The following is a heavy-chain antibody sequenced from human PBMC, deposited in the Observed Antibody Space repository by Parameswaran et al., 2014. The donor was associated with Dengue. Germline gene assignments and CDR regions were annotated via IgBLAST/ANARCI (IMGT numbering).Heavy chain of an antibody. V-gene: IGHV1-46*01. CDR3: ARGQGSFLESQIGDDAFDI. D-gene: IGHD3-3*01. Sequence: WVRQAPGQGLEWMGIINPSGGSTSYAQKFQGRVTMTRDTSTSTVYMELSSLRSEDTAVYYCARGQGSFLESQIGDDAFDIWGQGTMVTVSS. J-gene: IGHJ3*02. CDR2: INPSGGST.